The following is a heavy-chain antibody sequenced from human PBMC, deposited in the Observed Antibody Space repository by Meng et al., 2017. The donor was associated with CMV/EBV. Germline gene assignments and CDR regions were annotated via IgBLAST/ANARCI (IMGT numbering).Heavy chain of an antibody. V-gene: IGHV1-2*02. Sequence: ASVKVSCKTSGYTFTGYYIHWVRQAPGQGLEWMGWINPNTGGTNYAQKFQGRVTMTRDTSISTAYMELSRLRSDDTAVYYCARDFSSSWYAYYYYGMDVWGQGTTVTVSS. J-gene: IGHJ6*02. D-gene: IGHD6-13*01. CDR3: ARDFSSSWYAYYYYGMDV. CDR2: INPNTGGT. CDR1: GYTFTGYY.